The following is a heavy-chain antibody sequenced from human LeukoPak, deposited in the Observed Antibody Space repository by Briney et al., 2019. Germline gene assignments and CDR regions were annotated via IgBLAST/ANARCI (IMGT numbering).Heavy chain of an antibody. Sequence: SVKVSCKASGGTFSSYAISWVRQAPGQGLEWMGGIIPIFGTANYAQKFQGRVTITADESTSTAYMELSSLRSEDTAVYYCARDEGPRGITMVRGVIDYYYYGMDVWGQGTTVTVSS. D-gene: IGHD3-10*01. V-gene: IGHV1-69*01. J-gene: IGHJ6*02. CDR3: ARDEGPRGITMVRGVIDYYYYGMDV. CDR1: GGTFSSYA. CDR2: IIPIFGTA.